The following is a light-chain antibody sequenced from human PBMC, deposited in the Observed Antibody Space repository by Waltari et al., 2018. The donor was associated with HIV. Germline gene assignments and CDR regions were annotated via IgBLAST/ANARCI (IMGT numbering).Light chain of an antibody. J-gene: IGLJ2*01. Sequence: QSVLTQPPSASGNPGQTVTISCSGSRSSIGSNYVSWYQHLPGTAPKLFIYRNNLRPSGVPDRFSGSKSGTSASLAISGLRSEDEGDYYCAAWTDSLSGVVFGGGTKLSVL. CDR2: RNN. CDR1: RSSIGSNY. V-gene: IGLV1-47*01. CDR3: AAWTDSLSGVV.